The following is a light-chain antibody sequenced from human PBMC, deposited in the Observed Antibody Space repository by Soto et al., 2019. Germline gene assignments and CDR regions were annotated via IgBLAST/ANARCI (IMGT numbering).Light chain of an antibody. CDR1: QSITSH. CDR2: GAS. V-gene: IGKV3-20*01. J-gene: IGKJ1*01. Sequence: EIVLTQSPGTLSLSPGERATLSCRASQSITSHLAWYQQKPGQAPRLLIYGASIRTTGIPDRFSGSGSGPAFTTPISRLQPDDVAMYYCQQYNSSPRTFGQGTKVEIK. CDR3: QQYNSSPRT.